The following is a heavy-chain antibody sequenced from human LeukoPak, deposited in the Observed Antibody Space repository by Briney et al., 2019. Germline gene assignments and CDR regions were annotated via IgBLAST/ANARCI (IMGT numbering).Heavy chain of an antibody. CDR1: GYSISSGYF. Sequence: SETLSLTCTVSGYSISSGYFWGWIRQAPGKGLEWIGSIYPSENTYYNPSLKSRVTISVDTSKNQFSLNLNSVTAADTAVYYCARLPRGSSWYWYFDYWGQGTLVTVSS. J-gene: IGHJ4*02. D-gene: IGHD6-13*01. CDR2: IYPSENT. V-gene: IGHV4-38-2*02. CDR3: ARLPRGSSWYWYFDY.